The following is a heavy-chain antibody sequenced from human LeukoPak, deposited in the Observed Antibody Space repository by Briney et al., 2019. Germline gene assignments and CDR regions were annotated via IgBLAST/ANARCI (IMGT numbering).Heavy chain of an antibody. Sequence: PSETLSLTCAVYGGSFRGFYWSWIRQPPGKGLEWIGEINHRGSTIYNPSLKSRVTISVDTSEDQFSLKLSSVTAADTAVYYCARSRAYGGFDYECWFDPWGQGTLVTVSS. V-gene: IGHV4-34*01. D-gene: IGHD5-12*01. CDR2: INHRGST. CDR3: ARSRAYGGFDYECWFDP. CDR1: GGSFRGFY. J-gene: IGHJ5*02.